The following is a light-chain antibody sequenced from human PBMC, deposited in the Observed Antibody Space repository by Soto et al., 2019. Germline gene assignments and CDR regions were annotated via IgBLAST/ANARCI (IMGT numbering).Light chain of an antibody. Sequence: EIVLTQSPGTLSLSPGERATLSCRASQSVTSSYLAWYQQKPGQAPRLLIYGASSRATGIPDRLSGSGSGTDFTLTISRLEPEDFAVYYCQHYGSSPGTCGQGTKVEIK. CDR3: QHYGSSPGT. CDR1: QSVTSSY. CDR2: GAS. J-gene: IGKJ1*01. V-gene: IGKV3-20*01.